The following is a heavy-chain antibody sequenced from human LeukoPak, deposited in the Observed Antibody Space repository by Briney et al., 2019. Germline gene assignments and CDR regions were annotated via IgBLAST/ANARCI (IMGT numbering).Heavy chain of an antibody. CDR3: ASGYSYGAHDAFDI. CDR1: GGSFSGYY. D-gene: IGHD5-18*01. Sequence: SETLSLTCAVYGGSFSGYYWSWIRQPPGKGLEWIGEINHSGSTNYNPSLKSRVTISVDTSKNQFSLKLSSVTAADTAVYYCASGYSYGAHDAFDIWGQGTMVTVSS. J-gene: IGHJ3*02. CDR2: INHSGST. V-gene: IGHV4-34*01.